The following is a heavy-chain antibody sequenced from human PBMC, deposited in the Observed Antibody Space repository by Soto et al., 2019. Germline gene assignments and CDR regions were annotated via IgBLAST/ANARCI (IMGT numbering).Heavy chain of an antibody. CDR2: TSSDGTYT. Sequence: GGSLRLSCEACGFHFSTYGIHWVHQAPGKXLEWVAVTSSDGTYTHYADSVKGRFTISRDNSKNTVYLHINSLRAEDTAVYFCAKDVIGYCSVPNCQIFDFWGQGTVVTVS. J-gene: IGHJ4*02. D-gene: IGHD2-15*01. CDR1: GFHFSTYG. CDR3: AKDVIGYCSVPNCQIFDF. V-gene: IGHV3-30*18.